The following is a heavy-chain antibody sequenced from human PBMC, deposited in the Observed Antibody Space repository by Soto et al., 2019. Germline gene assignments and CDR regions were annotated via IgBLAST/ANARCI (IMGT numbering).Heavy chain of an antibody. CDR1: GFTFSSYG. D-gene: IGHD5-18*01. V-gene: IGHV3-30*18. CDR3: AKGLGIQLWFDY. CDR2: ISYDGSNK. J-gene: IGHJ5*01. Sequence: VGSLRLSCAASGFTFSSYGMHWVRQAPGKGLEWVAVISYDGSNKYYADSVKGRFTISRDNSKNTLYLQMNSLRAEDTAVYYCAKGLGIQLWFDYWGQGTLVTVSS.